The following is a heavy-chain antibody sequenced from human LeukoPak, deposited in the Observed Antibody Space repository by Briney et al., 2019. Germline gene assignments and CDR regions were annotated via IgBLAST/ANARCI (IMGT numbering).Heavy chain of an antibody. J-gene: IGHJ5*02. Sequence: GRSLRLSCAASGFTFSSYAMHWVRQAPGKGLEWVANIKQDGSEKYYVDSVKGRFTISRDNAKNSLYLQMNSLRAEDTAVYYCARSRSGWYLNWFDPWGQGTLVTVSS. CDR1: GFTFSSYA. D-gene: IGHD6-19*01. V-gene: IGHV3-7*01. CDR2: IKQDGSEK. CDR3: ARSRSGWYLNWFDP.